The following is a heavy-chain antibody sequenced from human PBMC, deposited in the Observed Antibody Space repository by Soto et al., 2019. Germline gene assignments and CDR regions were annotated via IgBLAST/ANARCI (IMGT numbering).Heavy chain of an antibody. CDR3: ARAKSGSYEGYYYYGMDV. Sequence: SETLSLTCAVSGGSISSGGYSWSWIRQPPGRGLEWIGYIYHSGSTYYNPSLKSRVTISVDRSKNQFSLKLSSVTAADTAVYYCARAKSGSYEGYYYYGMDVWGQGTTVTVSS. CDR1: GGSISSGGYS. J-gene: IGHJ6*02. V-gene: IGHV4-30-2*01. D-gene: IGHD1-26*01. CDR2: IYHSGST.